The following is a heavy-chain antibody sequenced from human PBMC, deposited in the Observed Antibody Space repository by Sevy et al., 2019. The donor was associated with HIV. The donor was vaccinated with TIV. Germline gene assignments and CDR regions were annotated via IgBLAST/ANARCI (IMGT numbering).Heavy chain of an antibody. CDR3: AKERGGSYITYFYGMDV. CDR1: GFTFRNYG. CDR2: IGYDGSDK. D-gene: IGHD1-26*01. V-gene: IGHV3-30*18. J-gene: IGHJ6*02. Sequence: GGSLRLSCIASGFTFRNYGIHWVRQAPGKGLEWVAVIGYDGSDKYYADSVKGRFTISRDNSKNTLFLQMNSLRVEDTAVYYCAKERGGSYITYFYGMDVWGQGTAVTVSS.